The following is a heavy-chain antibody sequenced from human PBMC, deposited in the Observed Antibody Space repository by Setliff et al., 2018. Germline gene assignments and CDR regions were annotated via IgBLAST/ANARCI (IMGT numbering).Heavy chain of an antibody. D-gene: IGHD3-10*01. J-gene: IGHJ4*02. CDR3: ARQPSSGSYYNPRPYYFDF. CDR2: VHYSGDS. Sequence: PSETLSLTCTDSGDSMSSYYWSWIRQSPGKGLEWIGYVHYSGDSNYNPSLKSRVTMSVDTSKDQFSLNLRSVTAADTAVYYCARQPSSGSYYNPRPYYFDFWGQGTLVTVSS. V-gene: IGHV4-59*01. CDR1: GDSMSSYY.